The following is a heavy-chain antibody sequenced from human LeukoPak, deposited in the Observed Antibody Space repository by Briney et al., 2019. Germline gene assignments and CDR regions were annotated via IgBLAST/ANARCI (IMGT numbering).Heavy chain of an antibody. J-gene: IGHJ4*02. Sequence: GGSLRLSCAASGFTFSSCAMRCVRQAPGKGLEWVSAISGSGGRPYYADSVKGRFTISRDNSKQPLYRQMNSLRAEDTAVYYCARHPEPGYCSSTSCHESYFDYWGQGALVTVSS. V-gene: IGHV3-23*01. CDR1: GFTFSSCA. CDR3: ARHPEPGYCSSTSCHESYFDY. D-gene: IGHD2-2*01. CDR2: ISGSGGRP.